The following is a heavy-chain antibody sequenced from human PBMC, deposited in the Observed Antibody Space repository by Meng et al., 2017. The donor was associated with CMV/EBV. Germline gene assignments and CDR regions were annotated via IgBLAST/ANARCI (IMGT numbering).Heavy chain of an antibody. CDR2: INWNGGST. CDR3: ARGRSIVVVVAATPFDY. D-gene: IGHD2-15*01. Sequence: FTYDDSGMGSVRQASGKGLEWVSGINWNGGSTGYADSVKGRFTISRDNAKNSLYLQMNSLRAEDTALYYCARGRSIVVVVAATPFDYWGQGTLVTVSS. V-gene: IGHV3-20*03. CDR1: FTYDDSG. J-gene: IGHJ4*02.